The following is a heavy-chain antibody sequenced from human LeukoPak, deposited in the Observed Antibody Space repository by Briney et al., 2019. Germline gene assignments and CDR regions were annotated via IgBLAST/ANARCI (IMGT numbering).Heavy chain of an antibody. CDR2: IHHSGST. V-gene: IGHV4-4*02. Sequence: PSETLSLTCAVTGGSISSTDRWSWVRQPPGKGLEWIGEIHHSGSTNYNPSLKSRVTISVDKSKNQFSLKLTSVTAADTAVYYCASYCSGSCYGAFDIWGQGTMVTVSS. CDR1: GGSISSTDR. CDR3: ASYCSGSCYGAFDI. D-gene: IGHD2-15*01. J-gene: IGHJ3*02.